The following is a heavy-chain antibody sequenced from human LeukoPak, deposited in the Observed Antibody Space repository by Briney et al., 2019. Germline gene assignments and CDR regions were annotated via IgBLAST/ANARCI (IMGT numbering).Heavy chain of an antibody. CDR1: GYTFTSYD. CDR3: ARGKRKGCCSSTSCYALFDP. D-gene: IGHD2-2*01. J-gene: IGHJ5*02. Sequence: VASVKVSCKASGYTFTSYDINWVRQATGQGLEWMGWMNPNSGNTGYAQKFQGRVTMTRNTSISTAYMELSSLRSEDTAVYYCARGKRKGCCSSTSCYALFDPWGQGTLVTVSS. V-gene: IGHV1-8*01. CDR2: MNPNSGNT.